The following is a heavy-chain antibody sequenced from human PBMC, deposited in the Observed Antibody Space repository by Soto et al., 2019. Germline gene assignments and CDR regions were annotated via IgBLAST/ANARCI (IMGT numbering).Heavy chain of an antibody. Sequence: ASVKVSCKASGYTFTSYGISWVRQAPGQGLEWMGWISAYNGNTNYAQKLQGRVTMTTDTSTSTAYMELRSLRSDDTAVYYCARVAPADYYDSSGYSVEDYWGQGTLVTVSS. CDR2: ISAYNGNT. J-gene: IGHJ4*02. CDR3: ARVAPADYYDSSGYSVEDY. V-gene: IGHV1-18*01. D-gene: IGHD3-22*01. CDR1: GYTFTSYG.